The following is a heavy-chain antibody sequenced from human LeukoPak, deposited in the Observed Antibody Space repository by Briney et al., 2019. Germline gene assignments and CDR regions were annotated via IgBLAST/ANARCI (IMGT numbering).Heavy chain of an antibody. CDR3: ARLNPLRLGELSPNFDY. CDR2: IKQDGSEK. V-gene: IGHV3-7*03. Sequence: GGSLRLSCAASGFTFSSYWMSWVRQAPGKGLEWVANIKQDGSEKYYVDSVKGRFTISRDNAKNSLYLQMNSLRAEDTAVYYCARLNPLRLGELSPNFDYWGQGTLVTVSS. CDR1: GFTFSSYW. D-gene: IGHD3-16*02. J-gene: IGHJ4*02.